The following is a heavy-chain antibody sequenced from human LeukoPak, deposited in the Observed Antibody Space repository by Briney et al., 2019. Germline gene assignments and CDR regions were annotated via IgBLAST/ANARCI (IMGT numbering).Heavy chain of an antibody. CDR1: GFTFSSYE. J-gene: IGHJ3*02. CDR2: ISSSGNTI. Sequence: GGSLRLSCAASGFTFSSYEMNWVRQAPGKGLEWVSYISSSGNTIYYADSVKGRFTISRDNAKNSLYLQMNSLRAEDTAVYYCALLWFGNDAFDIWGQGTMVTVSS. D-gene: IGHD3-10*01. CDR3: ALLWFGNDAFDI. V-gene: IGHV3-48*03.